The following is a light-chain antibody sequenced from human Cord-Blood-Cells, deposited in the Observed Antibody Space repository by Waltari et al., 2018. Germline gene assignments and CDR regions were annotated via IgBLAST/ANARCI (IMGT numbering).Light chain of an antibody. J-gene: IGLJ2*01. Sequence: QSALTQPRSVSGSPGQSVTLSCTGTSSDVGGYNYVSWYQQHPGKAPKLSIYDVIKRPSGVPDRFSGSKSGNTASLTISGLQAEDEADYYCCSYAGSYTLVFGGGTKLTVL. V-gene: IGLV2-11*01. CDR2: DVI. CDR3: CSYAGSYTLV. CDR1: SSDVGGYNY.